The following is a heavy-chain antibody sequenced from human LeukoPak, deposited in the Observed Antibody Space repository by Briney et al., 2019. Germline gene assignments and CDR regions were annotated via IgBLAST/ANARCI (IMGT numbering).Heavy chain of an antibody. J-gene: IGHJ4*01. D-gene: IGHD3-3*02. CDR2: IYPGDSDT. CDR1: GYSFTRFW. CDR3: ARQVAFGATGFDY. Sequence: GESLKISCKASGYSFTRFWIGWVRQMPGKGLEWMGLIYPGDSDTRYGPSFQGHVTMSADTSISTAYLQWSGLKASDTAIYYCARQVAFGATGFDYWGHGTLVAVSS. V-gene: IGHV5-51*01.